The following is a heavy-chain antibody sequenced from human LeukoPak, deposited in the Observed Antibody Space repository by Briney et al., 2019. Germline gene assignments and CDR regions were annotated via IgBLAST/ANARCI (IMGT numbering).Heavy chain of an antibody. CDR2: IYYSGST. J-gene: IGHJ4*02. Sequence: SETLSLTCTVSGGSISSSSYYWGWIRQPPGKGLEWIGSIYYSGSTYYNPSLKSRVTISVDTSKNQFSLKLSSVTAADTAVYYCAIRDTVTTDALFDYWGQGTLVTVSS. V-gene: IGHV4-39*01. CDR3: AIRDTVTTDALFDY. CDR1: GGSISSSSYY. D-gene: IGHD4-17*01.